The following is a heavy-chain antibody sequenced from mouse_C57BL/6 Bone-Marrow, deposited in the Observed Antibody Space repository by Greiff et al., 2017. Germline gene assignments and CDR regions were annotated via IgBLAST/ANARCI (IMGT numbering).Heavy chain of an antibody. CDR2: IHPSDSDT. CDR3: AIDGGPLYFGG. J-gene: IGHJ1*03. V-gene: IGHV1-74*01. Sequence: QVQLRQPGAELVKPGASVQVSCKASGYTFTSYWMHWVKQRPGQGLEWIGRIHPSDSDTNYNQKFKGKATMTVDKSSSTAYVQLSSLTSEDSAVYYCAIDGGPLYFGGWGTGTTVNVSS. CDR1: GYTFTSYW.